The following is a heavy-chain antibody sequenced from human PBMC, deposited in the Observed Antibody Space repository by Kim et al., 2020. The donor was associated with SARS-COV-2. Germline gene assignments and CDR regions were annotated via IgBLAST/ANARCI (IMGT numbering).Heavy chain of an antibody. D-gene: IGHD2-2*01. Sequence: GGSLRLSCAASGFTFSSYGMHWVRQAPGKGLEWVAVISYDGSNKYYADSVKGRFTISRDNSKNTLYLQMNSLRAEDTAVYYCAKPIRYCSSTSCPGGYW. V-gene: IGHV3-30*18. CDR3: AKPIRYCSSTSCPGGY. J-gene: IGHJ4*01. CDR1: GFTFSSYG. CDR2: ISYDGSNK.